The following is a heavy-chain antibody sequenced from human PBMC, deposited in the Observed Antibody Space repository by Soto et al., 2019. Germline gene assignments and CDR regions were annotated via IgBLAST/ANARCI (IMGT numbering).Heavy chain of an antibody. CDR2: ISAYNGNT. V-gene: IGHV1-18*01. D-gene: IGHD2-21*02. CDR3: ARVTYNWFDP. J-gene: IGHJ5*02. Sequence: QVQLVQSGAEVKKPGASVKVSCKASGYSFTSYGISWVRQAPGQGLEWMGWISAYNGNTKYAQKFQGRVTVTTDTSTITAYIELRSLRSDDTAIYYCARVTYNWFDPWGQGTLVTVSS. CDR1: GYSFTSYG.